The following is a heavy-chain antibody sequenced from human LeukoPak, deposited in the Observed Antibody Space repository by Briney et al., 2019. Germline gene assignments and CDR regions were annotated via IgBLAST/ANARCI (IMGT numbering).Heavy chain of an antibody. D-gene: IGHD6-6*01. CDR3: ARHLAARVRSEVDY. CDR1: GFTFSSYS. CDR2: ISSSSSYI. Sequence: PGGSLRLSCAASGFTFSSYSMNWVRQAPGKGLEWVSSISSSSSYIYYADSVKGRFTISRDNAKNSLYLQMNSLRAEDTAVYYCARHLAARVRSEVDYWGQGTLVTVSS. J-gene: IGHJ4*02. V-gene: IGHV3-21*01.